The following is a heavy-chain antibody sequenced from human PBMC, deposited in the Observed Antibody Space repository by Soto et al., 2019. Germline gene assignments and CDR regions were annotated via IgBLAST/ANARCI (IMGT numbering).Heavy chain of an antibody. CDR2: VNPSGGHT. J-gene: IGHJ4*02. V-gene: IGHV1-46*01. Sequence: QVQLVQSGAEVKKPGASVKVSCKASGDTFTDYYIHWVRQAPGQGLEWMGTVNPSGGHTTYAQHFLGRVPXTXAXSXXALYMELTSLTSEDTAVYYCARGGHVVVVTAALDYWGQGTLVTVSS. D-gene: IGHD2-21*02. CDR3: ARGGHVVVVTAALDY. CDR1: GDTFTDYY.